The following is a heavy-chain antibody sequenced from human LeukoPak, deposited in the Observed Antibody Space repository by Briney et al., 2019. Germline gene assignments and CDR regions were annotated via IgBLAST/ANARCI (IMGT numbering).Heavy chain of an antibody. Sequence: GGSLRLSCAAPGFTFSDYYMSWIRQAPGKGLEWVSYISSSGSTIYYADSVKGRFTISRDSAKNSLYLQMNSLRAEDTAVYYCARGRNVEMATTSPLGYWGQGTLVTVSS. V-gene: IGHV3-11*04. D-gene: IGHD5-24*01. J-gene: IGHJ4*02. CDR2: ISSSGSTI. CDR3: ARGRNVEMATTSPLGY. CDR1: GFTFSDYY.